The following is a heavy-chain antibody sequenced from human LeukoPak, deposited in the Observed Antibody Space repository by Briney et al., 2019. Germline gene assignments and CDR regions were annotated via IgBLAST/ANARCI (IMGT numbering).Heavy chain of an antibody. CDR3: ARDPLSLSYCSTANCYSGY. V-gene: IGHV3-21*06. CDR1: GFTLSSYS. CDR2: ISSSSVYI. J-gene: IGHJ4*02. D-gene: IGHD2-2*02. Sequence: GGSLRLSCAASGFTLSSYSMNWVRQAPGKGLEWVSSISSSSVYIHYADSVKGRFTISRDNAKNSLYLQMNSLRAEDTAVYYCARDPLSLSYCSTANCYSGYWGQGTLVTVSS.